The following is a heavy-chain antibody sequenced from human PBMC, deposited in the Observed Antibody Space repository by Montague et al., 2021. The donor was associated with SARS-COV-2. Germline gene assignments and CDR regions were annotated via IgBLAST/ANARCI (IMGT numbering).Heavy chain of an antibody. V-gene: IGHV4-39*07. CDR2: IYYSGST. J-gene: IGHJ6*02. CDR3: ARVGRQQLVRLSGMDV. D-gene: IGHD6-13*01. CDR1: GGSISSSSYY. Sequence: SETLSRTCTVSGGSISSSSYYWGWIRQPPGKGLEWIGSIYYSGSTYYSPSLKSRVTISVDTSKNQFSLKLSSVTAADTAVYYCARVGRQQLVRLSGMDVWGQGTTVTVSS.